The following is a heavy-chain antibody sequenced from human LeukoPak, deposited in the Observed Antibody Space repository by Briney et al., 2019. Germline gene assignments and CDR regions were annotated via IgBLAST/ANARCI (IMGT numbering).Heavy chain of an antibody. J-gene: IGHJ4*02. CDR1: GFTFSSSV. V-gene: IGHV1-58*02. D-gene: IGHD3-22*01. Sequence: ASVKVSRKASGFTFSSSVMKWVRQARGQRLEWIGWIVVDSGNTNYAQKFQERVTITRDMSTSTAYMELSSLTSEDTAVYYCAAERHDSSGYYYFDYWGQGTLVTVSS. CDR2: IVVDSGNT. CDR3: AAERHDSSGYYYFDY.